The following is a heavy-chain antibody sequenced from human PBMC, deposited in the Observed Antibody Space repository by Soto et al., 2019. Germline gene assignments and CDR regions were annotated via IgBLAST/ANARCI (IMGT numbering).Heavy chain of an antibody. CDR2: ISYDGSNK. Sequence: QVQLVESGGGVVQPGRSLRLSCAASGFTFSSYGMHWVRQAPGKGLEWVAVISYDGSNKYYADSVKGRFTISRDNSKNRLYLQMNSLRAEDTGVYYCAKRSGSGSPPYWGQGTLVTVSS. D-gene: IGHD3-10*01. J-gene: IGHJ4*02. CDR1: GFTFSSYG. CDR3: AKRSGSGSPPY. V-gene: IGHV3-30*18.